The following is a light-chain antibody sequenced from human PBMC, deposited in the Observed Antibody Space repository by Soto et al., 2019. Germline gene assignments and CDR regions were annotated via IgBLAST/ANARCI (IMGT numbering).Light chain of an antibody. CDR1: QSLTNSF. V-gene: IGKV3-20*01. Sequence: EILLTQSPGTLSLSPGDRATLSCRSSQSLTNSFLAWYQQRPGQTPRLLIYGASIRATDIPDRFSGSGSGTDFTLTISRLEPEDFAVYFCQQYGRLPLSFGGGTKLEIK. CDR2: GAS. J-gene: IGKJ4*01. CDR3: QQYGRLPLS.